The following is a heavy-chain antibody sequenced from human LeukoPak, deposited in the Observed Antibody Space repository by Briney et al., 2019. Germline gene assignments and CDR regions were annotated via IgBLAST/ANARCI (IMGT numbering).Heavy chain of an antibody. D-gene: IGHD3-10*01. V-gene: IGHV3-23*01. CDR1: GFTFSSYA. Sequence: GGSLRLSCAASGFTFSSYAMSWVRQAPGKGLEWVSAISGSGGSTYYADSLKGQFTISRDNSKNTLFLQMNSLRAEDTAVYYCAKHFGSGTYYDYFVYWGQGTLVSVSS. J-gene: IGHJ4*02. CDR2: ISGSGGST. CDR3: AKHFGSGTYYDYFVY.